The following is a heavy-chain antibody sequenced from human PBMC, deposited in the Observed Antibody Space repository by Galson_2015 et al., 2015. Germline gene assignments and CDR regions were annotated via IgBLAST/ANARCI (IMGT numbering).Heavy chain of an antibody. CDR1: GFTFSSYG. V-gene: IGHV3-33*01. J-gene: IGHJ6*02. D-gene: IGHD4-23*01. CDR3: ARDLLRSSTVVTHYYYYYGMDV. CDR2: IWYDGSNK. Sequence: SLRLSCAASGFTFSSYGMHWVRQAPGKGLEWVAVIWYDGSNKYYADSVKGRFTISRDNSKNTLYLQMNSLRAEDTAVYYCARDLLRSSTVVTHYYYYYGMDVWGQGTTVTVSS.